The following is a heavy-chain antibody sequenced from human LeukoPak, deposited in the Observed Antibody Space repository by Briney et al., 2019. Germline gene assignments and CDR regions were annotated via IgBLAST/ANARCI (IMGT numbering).Heavy chain of an antibody. J-gene: IGHJ3*02. CDR1: GFTFSSYS. CDR2: ISSRSSYI. CDR3: ARVLYNRGAFDI. Sequence: PGGSLRLSCAASGFTFSSYSMNWVRQAPGKGLEWVSSISSRSSYIFYADSVKGRFTISRDNAKNSLYLQMNSLRAEDTAVYYCARVLYNRGAFDIWGQGTMVTVSS. V-gene: IGHV3-21*01. D-gene: IGHD1-14*01.